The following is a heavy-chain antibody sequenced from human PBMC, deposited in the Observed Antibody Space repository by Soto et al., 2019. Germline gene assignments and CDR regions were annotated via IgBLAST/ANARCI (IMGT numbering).Heavy chain of an antibody. Sequence: PSETLSLTCTVSGGSISSSSYYWGWIRQPPGKGLEWIGSIYYSGSTYYNPSLKSRVIISVDTSKNQFSLKLSSVTAADTAVYYCARRSPTSSSWYTGGWFDPWGQGTLVTVSS. V-gene: IGHV4-39*01. J-gene: IGHJ5*02. D-gene: IGHD6-13*01. CDR1: GGSISSSSYY. CDR3: ARRSPTSSSWYTGGWFDP. CDR2: IYYSGST.